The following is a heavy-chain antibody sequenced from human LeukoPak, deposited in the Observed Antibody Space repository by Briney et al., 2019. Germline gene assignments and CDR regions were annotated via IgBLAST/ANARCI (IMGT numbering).Heavy chain of an antibody. J-gene: IGHJ4*02. V-gene: IGHV1-46*01. CDR2: INPSGGST. CDR1: GGTFSSYA. Sequence: ASVKVSCKASGGTFSSYAISWVRQAPGQGLEWMGIINPSGGSTSYAQKFQGRVTMTRDTSTSTVYMELSSLRSEDTAVYYCARDESDFDYWGQGTLVTVSS. CDR3: ARDESDFDY.